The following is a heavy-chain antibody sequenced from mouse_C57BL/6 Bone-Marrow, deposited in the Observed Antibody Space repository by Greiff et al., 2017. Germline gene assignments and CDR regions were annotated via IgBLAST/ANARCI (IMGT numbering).Heavy chain of an antibody. CDR2: IDPEDGET. Sequence: VQLQQSGAELVKPGASVKLSCTASGFNIKDYYMHWVKQRTEQGLEWIGRIDPEDGETKYAPKFQGKATITADTSSNTAYLQLSSLTSEDTAVYYCARWDYYGSSYLYDYAMDYWGQGTSVTVSS. D-gene: IGHD1-1*01. CDR3: ARWDYYGSSYLYDYAMDY. J-gene: IGHJ4*01. CDR1: GFNIKDYY. V-gene: IGHV14-2*01.